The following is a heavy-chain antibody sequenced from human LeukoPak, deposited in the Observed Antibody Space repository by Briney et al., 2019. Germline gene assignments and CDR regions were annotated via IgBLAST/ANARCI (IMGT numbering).Heavy chain of an antibody. CDR3: ARTFSGSYPRWFDP. V-gene: IGHV4-39*01. CDR2: IYYSGST. J-gene: IGHJ5*02. D-gene: IGHD1-26*01. Sequence: SETLSLPSTVSGGSIIGSTYYCGWIRQPPGKGLEWIGSIYYSGSTYYNQSLKSRVTISVDTSNNQFSLKLSSVTATDTAVYYCARTFSGSYPRWFDPWGQGTLVTVSS. CDR1: GGSIIGSTYY.